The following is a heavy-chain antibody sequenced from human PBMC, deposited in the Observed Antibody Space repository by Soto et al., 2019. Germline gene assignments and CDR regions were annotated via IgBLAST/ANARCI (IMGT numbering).Heavy chain of an antibody. D-gene: IGHD6-13*01. CDR1: GFTFRSFT. Sequence: EVQLVESGGGLVKPGGSLRLSCAASGFTFRSFTMNWVRQAPGKGLELVSTISSNSAYIYYTDALRGRFTISRDNAKNSLHLQTNSLRAEDTAVYYCTRDASRDSSARGWFDPWGPGTLVTVSS. CDR2: ISSNSAYI. CDR3: TRDASRDSSARGWFDP. J-gene: IGHJ5*02. V-gene: IGHV3-21*02.